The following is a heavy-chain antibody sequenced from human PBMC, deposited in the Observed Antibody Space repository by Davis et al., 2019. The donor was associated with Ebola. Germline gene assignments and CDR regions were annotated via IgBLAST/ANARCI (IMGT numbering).Heavy chain of an antibody. D-gene: IGHD3-22*01. V-gene: IGHV5-51*01. J-gene: IGHJ4*02. CDR1: GYSFTTYW. Sequence: GGSLRLSCEGSGYSFTTYWIAWVRQMPGKGLEWMGIIFPGDSDIRYSPSFQGQVTISADKSLSTAYLQWSSLKASDTAMYYCARRDSSGYFLFDSWGQGTQVTVSS. CDR3: ARRDSSGYFLFDS. CDR2: IFPGDSDI.